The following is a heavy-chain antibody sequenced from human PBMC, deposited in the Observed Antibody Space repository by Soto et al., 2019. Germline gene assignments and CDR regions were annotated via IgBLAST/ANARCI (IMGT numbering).Heavy chain of an antibody. D-gene: IGHD2-2*01. CDR2: FDPEDGET. CDR3: ATTPRGQPHDY. J-gene: IGHJ4*02. Sequence: GGSVKVSCKVSGYTLTELSMHWVRQAPGKGLEWMGGFDPEDGETIYAQKFQGRVTMTEDTSTDTAYMELSSLRSEDTAVYYCATTPRGQPHDYSSQGTLVTGSA. V-gene: IGHV1-24*01. CDR1: GYTLTELS.